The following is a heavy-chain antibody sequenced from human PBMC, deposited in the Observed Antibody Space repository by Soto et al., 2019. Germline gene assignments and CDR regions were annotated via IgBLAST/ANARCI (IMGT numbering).Heavy chain of an antibody. Sequence: ASVKVSCKASGYTFTSYAMHWVRQAPGQRLEWMGWINAGNGNTKYSQKFQGRVTITRDTSASTAYMELSSLRSEDTAVYYCARVSRSPYYDFWSGCYSRYYYGMDVWGQGTTVTVSS. V-gene: IGHV1-3*01. CDR3: ARVSRSPYYDFWSGCYSRYYYGMDV. CDR1: GYTFTSYA. CDR2: INAGNGNT. J-gene: IGHJ6*02. D-gene: IGHD3-3*01.